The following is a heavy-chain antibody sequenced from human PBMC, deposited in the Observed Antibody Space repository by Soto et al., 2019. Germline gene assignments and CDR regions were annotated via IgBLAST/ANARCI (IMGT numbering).Heavy chain of an antibody. D-gene: IGHD6-13*01. CDR1: GGSISSNSYY. CDR2: IYYSGST. J-gene: IGHJ4*02. Sequence: QLQLQESGPGLVKPSETLSLTCTVSGGSISSNSYYWGWIRQPPGKGLEWIGSIYYSGSTYYNPTLKSRVTISVDTSKNQFSLKLSSVTAAYTAVYYCARRGSSSWYGYWGQGTLVTVSS. CDR3: ARRGSSSWYGY. V-gene: IGHV4-39*01.